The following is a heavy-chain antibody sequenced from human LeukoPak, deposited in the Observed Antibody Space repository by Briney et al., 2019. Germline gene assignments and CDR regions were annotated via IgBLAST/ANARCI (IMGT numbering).Heavy chain of an antibody. CDR2: ISYDGSNK. J-gene: IGHJ6*02. CDR1: GFTFSSYG. Sequence: GGSLRLSCAASGFTFSSYGMHWVRQAPGKGLEWVAVISYDGSNKYYADSVKGRFTISRDNSKNTLYLQMNSLRAEDTAVYYCAKEGYYYDSSGYNYYYGMDVWGQGTTVTVS. CDR3: AKEGYYYDSSGYNYYYGMDV. D-gene: IGHD3-22*01. V-gene: IGHV3-30*18.